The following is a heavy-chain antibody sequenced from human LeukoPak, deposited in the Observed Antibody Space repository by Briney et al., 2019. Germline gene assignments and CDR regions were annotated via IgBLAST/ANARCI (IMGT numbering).Heavy chain of an antibody. V-gene: IGHV3-21*06. J-gene: IGHJ4*02. Sequence: GGSLRLSCTASGLTFSTSGFNWVRQAPGKGLEWVASIGPTGSDRYHADSIKGRFTISRDNANNFLYLQMNSLRAEDTAVYYCATETNGRHYDYWGQGTLLTISS. CDR1: GLTFSTSG. D-gene: IGHD1-14*01. CDR2: IGPTGSDR. CDR3: ATETNGRHYDY.